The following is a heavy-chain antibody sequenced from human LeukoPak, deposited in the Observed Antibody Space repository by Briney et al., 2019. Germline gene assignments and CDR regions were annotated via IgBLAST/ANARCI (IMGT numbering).Heavy chain of an antibody. CDR1: GGSFSGYY. V-gene: IGHV4-34*01. CDR3: ARGRGVRY. Sequence: SETLSLTCAVYGGSFSGYYWSWIRQPPGKGLEWIGEINHSGSTNYNPSLKSRVTISVDTSKNQFSLKLSSVTAADTAVYYCARGRGVRYWGQGTLVSVSS. CDR2: INHSGST. J-gene: IGHJ4*02. D-gene: IGHD2-8*01.